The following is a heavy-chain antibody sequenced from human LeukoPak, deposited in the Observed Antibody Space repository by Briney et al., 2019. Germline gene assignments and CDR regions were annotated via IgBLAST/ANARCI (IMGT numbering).Heavy chain of an antibody. J-gene: IGHJ4*02. CDR2: IIPIFGTS. D-gene: IGHD2/OR15-2a*01. CDR1: GGSFNAYA. V-gene: IGHV1-69*05. CDR3: ARRLHASMETAYDD. Sequence: SVKVSCKAAGGSFNAYAFSWVRQAPGQGLEWMGGIIPIFGTSNYAQKLQGRVTISTDESTSTAYLEVSSLRAEDTATYYCARRLHASMETAYDDWGQGTLVTVSS.